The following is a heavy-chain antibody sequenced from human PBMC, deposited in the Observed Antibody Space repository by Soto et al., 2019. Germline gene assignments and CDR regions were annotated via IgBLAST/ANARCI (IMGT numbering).Heavy chain of an antibody. Sequence: SETLSLTCAVYGGSFIGYYWNWIRQPPGKGLEWIGQINHNGRTNYNPSLKSRVTISIQTSNNQFSLKLSSLMATDTAVYYCARAAPRDSSGSYFDFWGPGGLVTVSS. J-gene: IGHJ4*02. D-gene: IGHD3-22*01. CDR1: GGSFIGYY. CDR2: INHNGRT. V-gene: IGHV4-34*01. CDR3: ARAAPRDSSGSYFDF.